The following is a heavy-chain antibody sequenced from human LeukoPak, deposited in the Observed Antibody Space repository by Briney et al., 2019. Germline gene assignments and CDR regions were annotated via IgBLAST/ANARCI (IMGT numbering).Heavy chain of an antibody. CDR2: IYYSGST. CDR3: ARHFSSSWSNWFDP. J-gene: IGHJ5*02. V-gene: IGHV4-39*01. CDR1: GGSISSYY. Sequence: SETLSLTCTVSGGSISSYYWSWIRQPPGKGLEWIGSIYYSGSTYYNPSLKSRVTISVDTSKNQFSLKLSSVTAADTAVYYCARHFSSSWSNWFDPWGQGTLVTVSS. D-gene: IGHD6-13*01.